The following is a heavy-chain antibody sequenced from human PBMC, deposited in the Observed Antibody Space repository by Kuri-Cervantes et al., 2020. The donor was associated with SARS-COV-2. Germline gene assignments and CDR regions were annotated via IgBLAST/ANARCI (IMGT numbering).Heavy chain of an antibody. J-gene: IGHJ5*02. CDR3: AKDFVVTWELLSYNWFDP. V-gene: IGHV3-30*02. D-gene: IGHD1-26*01. Sequence: LSLTCAASGFSFSSYGMHWVRQAPGKGLEWVAHIRYDGSDKYYADSVRGRFTISRDSTRNMFLQMNSLRPEDTAVYYCAKDFVVTWELLSYNWFDPWGQGTLVTVSS. CDR1: GFSFSSYG. CDR2: IRYDGSDK.